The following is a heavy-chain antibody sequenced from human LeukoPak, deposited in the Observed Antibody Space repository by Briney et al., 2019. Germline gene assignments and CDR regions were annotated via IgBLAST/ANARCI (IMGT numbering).Heavy chain of an antibody. Sequence: GGSLRLSCAAAGFTFSNYWMHWVRQAPGKGRVWVARIKSDGRTNYADSVKGRFTISRDNAKNTVSLQINRLSAEDSGVYYCASAPSEIGGYFPEYFRHWGQGTLVTVSS. V-gene: IGHV3-74*01. CDR1: GFTFSNYW. J-gene: IGHJ1*01. D-gene: IGHD3-22*01. CDR2: IKSDGRT. CDR3: ASAPSEIGGYFPEYFRH.